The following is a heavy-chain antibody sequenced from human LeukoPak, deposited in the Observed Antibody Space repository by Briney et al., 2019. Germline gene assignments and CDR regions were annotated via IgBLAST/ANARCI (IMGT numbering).Heavy chain of an antibody. J-gene: IGHJ5*02. Sequence: SVKVSCKASGDIFSSYYMHWVRQAPGPGHEWMGIINPSGGSTSYAQKFQGTVPMTRDMSTSTVYMELRSLRSDDMAVYYCERRHIPRSGSDGGGWFDPWGQGTLVTVSS. D-gene: IGHD1-26*01. CDR2: INPSGGST. CDR3: ERRHIPRSGSDGGGWFDP. CDR1: GDIFSSYY. V-gene: IGHV1-46*01.